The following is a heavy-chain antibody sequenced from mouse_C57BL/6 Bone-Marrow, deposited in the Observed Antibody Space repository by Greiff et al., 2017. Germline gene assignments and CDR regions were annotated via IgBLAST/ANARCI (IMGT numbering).Heavy chain of an antibody. D-gene: IGHD2-10*01. CDR1: GYTFTDYN. CDR3: AKGLLILAD. Sequence: VQLKESGPELVKPGASVKMSCKASGYTFTDYNMHWVKQSHGKSLEWIGYINPNNGGTSYNQKFKGKATLTVNKSSSTAYMELRSLTSEDSAVYYCAKGLLILADWGQGTLVTVSA. V-gene: IGHV1-22*01. CDR2: INPNNGGT. J-gene: IGHJ3*01.